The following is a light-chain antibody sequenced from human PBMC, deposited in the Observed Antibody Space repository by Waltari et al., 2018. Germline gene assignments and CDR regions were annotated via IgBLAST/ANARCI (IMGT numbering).Light chain of an antibody. J-gene: IGLJ1*01. CDR3: SSYTSGSTLIV. CDR1: SSQLGGYDF. CDR2: DVS. V-gene: IGLV2-14*01. Sequence: QSALAEPASVSGSPGQSITISCTGTSSQLGGYDFASWYQHFPGQAPKLIIYDVSNRPSGVSNRFSGSKSGNTASLIISGLQGEDEADYYCSSYTSGSTLIVFGTGTKVTVL.